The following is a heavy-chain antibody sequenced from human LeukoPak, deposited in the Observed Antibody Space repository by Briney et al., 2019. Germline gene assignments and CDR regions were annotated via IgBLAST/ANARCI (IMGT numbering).Heavy chain of an antibody. J-gene: IGHJ4*02. CDR3: ARGAPDTAMDY. D-gene: IGHD5-18*01. CDR1: GFTFSSYS. V-gene: IGHV3-21*01. CDR2: ISSSSSYI. Sequence: GGSLRLSCAASGFTFSSYSMNWVRQAPGKGLEWVSSISSSSSYIYYADSVKGRFTISRDNAKNSLYLQTNSLRAEDTAVYYCARGAPDTAMDYWGQGTLVTVSS.